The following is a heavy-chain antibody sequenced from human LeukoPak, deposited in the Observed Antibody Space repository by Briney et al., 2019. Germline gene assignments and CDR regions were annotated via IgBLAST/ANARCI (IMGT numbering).Heavy chain of an antibody. V-gene: IGHV1-69*05. D-gene: IGHD3-22*01. CDR3: ARSDSSGYFGRY. CDR1: GCTFSSYA. J-gene: IGHJ4*02. CDR2: IIPIFGTA. Sequence: SVKVSCKASGCTFSSYAISWVRQAPGQGLEWMGGIIPIFGTANYAQKFQGRVTITTDESTSTAYMELSSLRSEDTAVYYCARSDSSGYFGRYWGEGTLVTVSS.